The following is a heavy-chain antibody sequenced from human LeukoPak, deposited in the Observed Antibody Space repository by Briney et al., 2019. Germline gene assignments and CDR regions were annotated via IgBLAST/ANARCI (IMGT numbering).Heavy chain of an antibody. Sequence: SVKVSCKASGGTFSSYAISWVRQAPGQGLEWMGRIIPILGIANYAQKFQGRVTITADKSTSTAYMELSSLRSEDTAVYYCARRGSSSSQAYYYYYYGMDAWGQGTTVTVSS. CDR1: GGTFSSYA. CDR3: ARRGSSSSQAYYYYYYGMDA. CDR2: IIPILGIA. J-gene: IGHJ6*02. D-gene: IGHD6-6*01. V-gene: IGHV1-69*04.